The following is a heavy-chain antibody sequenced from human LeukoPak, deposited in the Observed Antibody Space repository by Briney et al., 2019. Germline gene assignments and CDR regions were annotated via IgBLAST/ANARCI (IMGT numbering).Heavy chain of an antibody. D-gene: IGHD3-16*02. CDR3: AREYYDYVWGSYRPAIPFFDY. J-gene: IGHJ4*02. CDR2: IYPGDSDT. CDR1: GCSFTSYW. Sequence: KPGESLKISCKGSGCSFTSYWIGWVRQMPGKGLEWMGIIYPGDSDTRYSPSFQGQVTISTDKSISTAYLQWSSLKASDTAMYYCAREYYDYVWGSYRPAIPFFDYWGQGTLVTVSS. V-gene: IGHV5-51*03.